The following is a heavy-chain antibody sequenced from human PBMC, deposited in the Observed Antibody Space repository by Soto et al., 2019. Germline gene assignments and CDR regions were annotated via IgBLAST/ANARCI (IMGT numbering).Heavy chain of an antibody. V-gene: IGHV3-72*01. Sequence: GSLRLSCAASGFTFSDHFMDWVRQAPGKGLEWVGRSRNKANSYTTEYAASVKGRFTISRDDSKNSLYLQMDSLKTVDMAVYYCAYTAVAGTTDFDYWGQGTLVTVSS. D-gene: IGHD6-19*01. CDR3: AYTAVAGTTDFDY. CDR1: GFTFSDHF. J-gene: IGHJ5*01. CDR2: SRNKANSYTT.